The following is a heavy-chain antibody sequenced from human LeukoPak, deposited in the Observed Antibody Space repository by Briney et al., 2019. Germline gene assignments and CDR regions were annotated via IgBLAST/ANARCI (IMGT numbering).Heavy chain of an antibody. CDR2: IQYYGKRE. D-gene: IGHD4-11*01. CDR3: ARGEYSDYSLD. Sequence: WVAIIQYYGKREYYAESVKGRFTVSRDDSKNTLYLQMNSLRLEDTAVYYCARGEYSDYSLDWGQGTLVTVSS. J-gene: IGHJ4*02. V-gene: IGHV3-30*01.